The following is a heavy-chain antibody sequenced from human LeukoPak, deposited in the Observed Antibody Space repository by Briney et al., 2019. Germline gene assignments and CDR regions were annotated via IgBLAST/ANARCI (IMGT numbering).Heavy chain of an antibody. D-gene: IGHD1-26*01. CDR3: ARGWELLGN. J-gene: IGHJ4*02. V-gene: IGHV4-39*07. CDR2: IYYSGST. CDR1: GGSISSSSYY. Sequence: SETLSLTCTVSGGSISSSSYYWGWIRQPPGKGLEWIGSIYYSGSTYYNPSLESRVTISVDTSKNQFSLKLSSVTAADTAVYYCARGWELLGNWGQGTLVTVSS.